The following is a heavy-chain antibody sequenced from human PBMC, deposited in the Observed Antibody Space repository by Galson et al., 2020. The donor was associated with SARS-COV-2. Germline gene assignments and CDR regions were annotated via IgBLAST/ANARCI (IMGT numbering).Heavy chain of an antibody. D-gene: IGHD4-17*01. J-gene: IGHJ6*02. CDR2: IWYDGSNK. Sequence: QAGGSLRLSCAASGFTFSSYGMHWVRQAPGKGLEWVAVIWYDGSNKYYADSVKGRFTISRDNSKNTLYLQMNSLRAEDTAVYYCARGLEGDYVSYYYGMDVWGQGTTVTVSS. V-gene: IGHV3-33*01. CDR3: ARGLEGDYVSYYYGMDV. CDR1: GFTFSSYG.